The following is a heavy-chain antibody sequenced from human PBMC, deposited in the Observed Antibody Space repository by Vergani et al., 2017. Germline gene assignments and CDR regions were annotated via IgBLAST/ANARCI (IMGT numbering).Heavy chain of an antibody. CDR2: IKSTFDRGTT. Sequence: EVQLVESGGGIVKPGGSLRLSCVASGFSFRNAWRNWVRRTPGKGLECVGRIKSTFDRGTTDYAAAVKGRFTISRDDSKNTLFLQMNGLKTEDIGVYYCTTDPRYCGDGSCYWLRDHHYYGMDVWVQGTTVTVSS. CDR3: TTDPRYCGDGSCYWLRDHHYYGMDV. D-gene: IGHD2-21*01. V-gene: IGHV3-15*07. CDR1: GFSFRNAW. J-gene: IGHJ6*02.